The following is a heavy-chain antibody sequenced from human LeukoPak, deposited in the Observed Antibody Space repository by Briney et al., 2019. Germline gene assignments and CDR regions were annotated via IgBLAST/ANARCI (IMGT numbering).Heavy chain of an antibody. Sequence: GGSLRLSWAASGFTFRSYGMHGVGQAPGKGREGGAFIRYDGSNKYYADSVKGRFTISRDNSKNTLYLQMNSLRAEDTAVYYCAKDGLKGYYFIDYWGQGTLVTVSS. CDR1: GFTFRSYG. D-gene: IGHD2/OR15-2a*01. CDR2: IRYDGSNK. CDR3: AKDGLKGYYFIDY. J-gene: IGHJ4*02. V-gene: IGHV3-30*02.